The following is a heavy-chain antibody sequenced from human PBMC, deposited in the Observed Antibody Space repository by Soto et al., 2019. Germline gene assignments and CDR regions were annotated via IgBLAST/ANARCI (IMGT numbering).Heavy chain of an antibody. V-gene: IGHV1-8*01. CDR2: MNPNSGNT. D-gene: IGHD3-16*01. CDR3: ARVGAWALRNLDY. J-gene: IGHJ4*02. Sequence: ASVKVSCKASGYTFRYDDIIWVRQATGQGLEWMGWMNPNSGNTGYAQKFQGRITMTRNTSISTAYMEMNSLTSEDTAVYYCARVGAWALRNLDYWGQGTPVTVS. CDR1: GYTFRYDD.